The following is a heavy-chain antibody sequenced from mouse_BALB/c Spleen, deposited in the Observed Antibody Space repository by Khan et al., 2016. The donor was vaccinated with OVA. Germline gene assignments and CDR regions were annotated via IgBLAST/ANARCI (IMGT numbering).Heavy chain of an antibody. CDR1: GFNIKDYY. D-gene: IGHD2-1*01. V-gene: IGHV14-1*02. CDR3: ASRGYGNYWFAY. Sequence: IQLVQSGAELVRPGALVKLSCKASGFNIKDYYMLWVKQRPEQGLEWIGWIDPENGNTIYDPKFQAKASITSETSSNTAYLQISNLKSEDTAVYYCASRGYGNYWFAYWGQGTLVTVS. CDR2: IDPENGNT. J-gene: IGHJ3*01.